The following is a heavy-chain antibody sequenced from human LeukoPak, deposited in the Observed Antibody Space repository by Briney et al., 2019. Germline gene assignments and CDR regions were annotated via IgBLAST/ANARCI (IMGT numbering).Heavy chain of an antibody. Sequence: SETLSLTCAVYGGSFSGYYWSWIRQPPGKGLEWMGEINHSGSTNYNPSLKSRVTISVDTSKNQFSLKLSSVTAADTAVYYCARAGDIVVVPAAMPRGYWFDPWGQGTLVTVSS. CDR3: ARAGDIVVVPAAMPRGYWFDP. CDR2: INHSGST. J-gene: IGHJ5*02. D-gene: IGHD2-2*01. V-gene: IGHV4-34*01. CDR1: GGSFSGYY.